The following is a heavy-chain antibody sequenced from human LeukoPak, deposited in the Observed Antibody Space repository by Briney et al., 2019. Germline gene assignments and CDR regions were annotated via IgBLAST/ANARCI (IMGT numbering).Heavy chain of an antibody. CDR1: GYTLTGYY. CDR3: ARGHRLHYYDSSGYYGPYYFDY. CDR2: INPSGGST. V-gene: IGHV1-46*01. Sequence: ASVKVSCKASGYTLTGYYMHWVRQAPGQGLEWMGIINPSGGSTSYAQKFQGRVTMTRDMSTSTVYMELSSLRSEDTAVYYCARGHRLHYYDSSGYYGPYYFDYWGQGTLVTVSS. D-gene: IGHD3-22*01. J-gene: IGHJ4*02.